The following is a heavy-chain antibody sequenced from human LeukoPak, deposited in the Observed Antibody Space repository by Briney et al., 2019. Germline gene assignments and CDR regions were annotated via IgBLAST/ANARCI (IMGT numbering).Heavy chain of an antibody. CDR3: ASLKGLFDYFDY. CDR2: ISAYNGNT. Sequence: ASVKVSCKASGYTFTSYGISWVRQAPGQGLEWMGWISAYNGNTNYAQKLQGRVTMTTDTSTSTAYMELRSLRSDDTAVYYCASLKGLFDYFDYWGQGILVTVYS. CDR1: GYTFTSYG. D-gene: IGHD3-22*01. J-gene: IGHJ4*02. V-gene: IGHV1-18*01.